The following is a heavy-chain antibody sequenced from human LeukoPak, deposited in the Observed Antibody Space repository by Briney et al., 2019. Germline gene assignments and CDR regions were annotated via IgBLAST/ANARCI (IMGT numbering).Heavy chain of an antibody. CDR3: ASRYCSSTSCYSYYYGMDV. CDR1: GGTFGSYA. Sequence: AASVKVSCKASGGTFGSYAISWVRQAPGQGLEWMGGIIPIFGTANYAQKFQGRVTITTDKSTSTAYMELSSLRSEDTAVYYCASRYCSSTSCYSYYYGMDVWGKGTTVTVSS. D-gene: IGHD2-2*02. V-gene: IGHV1-69*05. CDR2: IIPIFGTA. J-gene: IGHJ6*04.